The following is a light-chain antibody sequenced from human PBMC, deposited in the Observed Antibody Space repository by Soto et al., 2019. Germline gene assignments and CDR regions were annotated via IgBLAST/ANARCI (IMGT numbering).Light chain of an antibody. V-gene: IGKV3-20*01. Sequence: EIVLTQSPGTLSLSPGERATLSCRASQSVSSSYLAWYQQKPGQAPRLLIYCASSRATGIPDRFSGSGSGTDFTLTISRLEPEDFAVYYCQQYGSSPQTFGQWTKVEIK. CDR3: QQYGSSPQT. CDR1: QSVSSSY. J-gene: IGKJ1*01. CDR2: CAS.